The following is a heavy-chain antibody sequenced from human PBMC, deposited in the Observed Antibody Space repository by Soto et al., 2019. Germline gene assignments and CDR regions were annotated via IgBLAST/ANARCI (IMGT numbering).Heavy chain of an antibody. CDR3: ARSSQATETTFDY. CDR1: GGSISSGGYY. CDR2: IYYSGST. V-gene: IGHV4-31*03. D-gene: IGHD4-17*01. J-gene: IGHJ4*02. Sequence: SETLSLTCTVSGGSISSGGYYWSWIRQHPGKGLEWIGYIYYSGSTYYNPSLKSRVTISVDTYKNQFSLNLISATAAATAVCYWARSSQATETTFDYWGQGTLVT.